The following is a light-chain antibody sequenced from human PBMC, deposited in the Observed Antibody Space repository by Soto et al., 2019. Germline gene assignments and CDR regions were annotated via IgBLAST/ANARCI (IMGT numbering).Light chain of an antibody. CDR2: GAS. CDR1: QSVSSNY. J-gene: IGKJ2*01. V-gene: IGKV3-20*01. Sequence: EIVLTQSPGTLSLSPGERATLSCRASQSVSSNYLAWYQQKPGQAPRLLIYGASSRGTGIPDRFSGSGSGTDFTLTISRLEPEDFAVYYCHQYGSAPYTFGQGTKLEIK. CDR3: HQYGSAPYT.